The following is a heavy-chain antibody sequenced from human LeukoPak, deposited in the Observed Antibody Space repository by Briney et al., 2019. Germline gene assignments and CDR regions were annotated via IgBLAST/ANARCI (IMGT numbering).Heavy chain of an antibody. CDR2: ISSSGSTI. J-gene: IGHJ3*02. Sequence: GGSLRLSCAASGFTFSDYYMSWIRQAPGKGLEWVSYISSSGSTIYYADSVKGRFTISRDNAKNSLYLQMNSLRAEDTALYYCAKDMGPGSSGAFDIWGQGTMVTVSS. V-gene: IGHV3-11*01. CDR1: GFTFSDYY. D-gene: IGHD6-25*01. CDR3: AKDMGPGSSGAFDI.